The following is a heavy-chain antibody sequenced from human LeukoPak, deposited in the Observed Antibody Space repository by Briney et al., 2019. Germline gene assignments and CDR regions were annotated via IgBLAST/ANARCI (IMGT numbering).Heavy chain of an antibody. D-gene: IGHD1-7*01. Sequence: GGSLRLSCADSGFTFSSYSMNWVRQAPGKGLEWISYISNGGGTIYYADSVKGRFTISRDNAKNSLYLQMTSLRAEDTAVYYCPLELGEGFDYWGQGTLVTVSS. J-gene: IGHJ4*02. CDR1: GFTFSSYS. CDR2: ISNGGGTI. CDR3: PLELGEGFDY. V-gene: IGHV3-48*01.